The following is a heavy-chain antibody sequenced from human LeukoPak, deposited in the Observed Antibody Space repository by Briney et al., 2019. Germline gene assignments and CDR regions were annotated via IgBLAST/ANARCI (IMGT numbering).Heavy chain of an antibody. CDR2: ILNDGSAT. J-gene: IGHJ4*02. Sequence: PGGSLRLSCAASGFTFSDYWMHWVRQVPGKGLVWVARILNDGSATTYADFVKGRFTISRDNAKNSLYLQMNSLRAEDTAVYYCARGFDYWGQGTLVTVSS. CDR3: ARGFDY. V-gene: IGHV3-74*01. CDR1: GFTFSDYW.